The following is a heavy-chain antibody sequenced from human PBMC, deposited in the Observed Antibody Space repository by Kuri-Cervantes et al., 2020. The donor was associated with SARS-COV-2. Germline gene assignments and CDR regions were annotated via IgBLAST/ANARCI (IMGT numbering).Heavy chain of an antibody. CDR3: AMSGYSYGHAVGH. CDR2: IIPILGIA. CDR1: GGTSSSYT. J-gene: IGHJ4*02. V-gene: IGHV1-69*02. Sequence: SVKVSCKASGGTSSSYTISWVRQAPGQGLEWMGRIIPILGIANYAQKFQGRVTITADKSTSTAYMELRSLRSDDTAVYYCAMSGYSYGHAVGHWGQGTLVTVSS. D-gene: IGHD5-18*01.